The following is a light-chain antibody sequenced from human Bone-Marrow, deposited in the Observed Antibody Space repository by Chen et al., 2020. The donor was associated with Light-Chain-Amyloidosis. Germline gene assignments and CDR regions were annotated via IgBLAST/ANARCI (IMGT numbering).Light chain of an antibody. V-gene: IGLV2-18*02. J-gene: IGLJ2*01. Sequence: QSALTQPPSVSGSPGQSVTISCTGTSSDVGSYHRVSWYQQSPGTAPKLRIYEVTKRPSGVPDRFSGSKSGITASLTISGLQAEDEADYYCSSYTRTTTLIFGGGTKLTVL. CDR3: SSYTRTTTLI. CDR1: SSDVGSYHR. CDR2: EVT.